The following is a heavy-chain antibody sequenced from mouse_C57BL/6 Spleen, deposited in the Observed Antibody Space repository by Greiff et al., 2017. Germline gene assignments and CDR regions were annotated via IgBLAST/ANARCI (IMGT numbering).Heavy chain of an antibody. J-gene: IGHJ3*01. CDR2: IDPEDGDT. CDR1: GFNFNDYY. D-gene: IGHD1-1*01. CDR3: TRATDGVFGFAY. V-gene: IGHV14-1*01. Sequence: VHLQQSGAELVRPGASVKLSCTASGFNFNDYYMHWVKQRPEQGLEWIGRIDPEDGDTDYAPKFQGKATMTADKSSNTAYLQLSSLTSEDTAVYDCTRATDGVFGFAYWGQGTPVTVSA.